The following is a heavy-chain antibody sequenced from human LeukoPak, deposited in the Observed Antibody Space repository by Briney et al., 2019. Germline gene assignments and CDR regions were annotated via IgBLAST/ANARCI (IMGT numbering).Heavy chain of an antibody. CDR1: GFTFSSYA. CDR2: ISGSGGST. CDR3: AKFAYSSSWFGDYFDY. D-gene: IGHD6-13*01. V-gene: IGHV3-23*01. J-gene: IGHJ4*02. Sequence: GGSLRLSCAASGFTFSSYAMNWVRQAPGKGLEWVSVISGSGGSTHYADSVKGRFTISRDNSKNTLYLQMNSLRAEDTAVYYCAKFAYSSSWFGDYFDYWGQGTLVTVSS.